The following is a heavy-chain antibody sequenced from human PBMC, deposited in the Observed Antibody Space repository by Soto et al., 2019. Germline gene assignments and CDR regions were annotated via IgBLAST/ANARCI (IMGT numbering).Heavy chain of an antibody. Sequence: EVQLVESGGGLVQPGGSLSLSCAASGFTFSSYWMSWVRQAPGKGLEWVATIKQNGREEYYVDSVKGRFTISRDNAENSLYLSMSSLRAEDTAVYYCARVYGDYVGRPFGFFDYWGQGTSVTISS. J-gene: IGHJ4*02. CDR1: GFTFSSYW. CDR3: ARVYGDYVGRPFGFFDY. CDR2: IKQNGREE. V-gene: IGHV3-7*01. D-gene: IGHD4-17*01.